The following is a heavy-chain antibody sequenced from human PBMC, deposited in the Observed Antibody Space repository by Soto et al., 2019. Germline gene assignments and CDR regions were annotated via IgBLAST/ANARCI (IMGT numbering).Heavy chain of an antibody. CDR2: IIPIFGTA. Sequence: GASVKYSCKASGGTFSSYAISWVRQAPGQGLEWMGGIIPIFGTANYAQKFQGRVTITADKSTSTAYMELSSLRSEDTAVYYCARVYDSSGDSYFQHWGQGTLVTVSS. D-gene: IGHD3-22*01. CDR3: ARVYDSSGDSYFQH. V-gene: IGHV1-69*06. CDR1: GGTFSSYA. J-gene: IGHJ1*01.